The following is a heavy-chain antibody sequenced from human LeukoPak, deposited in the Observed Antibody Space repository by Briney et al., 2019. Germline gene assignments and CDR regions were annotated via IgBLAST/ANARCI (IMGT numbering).Heavy chain of an antibody. CDR2: ISGSGGST. CDR3: AKFGYSSSWSEGY. CDR1: GFTFDDYG. J-gene: IGHJ4*02. D-gene: IGHD6-13*01. Sequence: GGSLRLSCAASGFTFDDYGMSWVRQAPGKGLEWVSAISGSGGSTYYADSVKGRFTISRDNSKNTLYLQMNSLRAEDTAVYYCAKFGYSSSWSEGYWGQGTLVTVSS. V-gene: IGHV3-23*01.